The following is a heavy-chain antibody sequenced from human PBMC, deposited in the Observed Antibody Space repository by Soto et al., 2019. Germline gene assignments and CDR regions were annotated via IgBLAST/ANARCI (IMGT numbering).Heavy chain of an antibody. CDR3: ARFTYYYDMLEGFQH. CDR1: GGSISSSNW. Sequence: PSETLSLTCAVSGGSISSSNWWSWVRQPPGKGLEWIGEIYHSGSTNYNPSLKSRVTISVDKSKNQFSLKLSSVTAADTAVYYCARFTYYYDMLEGFQHWGQGTLVTVSS. D-gene: IGHD3-22*01. V-gene: IGHV4-4*02. J-gene: IGHJ1*01. CDR2: IYHSGST.